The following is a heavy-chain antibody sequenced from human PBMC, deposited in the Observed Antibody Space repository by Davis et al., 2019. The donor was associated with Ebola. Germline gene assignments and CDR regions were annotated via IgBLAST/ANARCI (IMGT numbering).Heavy chain of an antibody. J-gene: IGHJ4*02. CDR2: INPIGGST. V-gene: IGHV1-46*02. CDR3: AREHDSWIGYSFDY. D-gene: IGHD3-3*01. Sequence: AASVKVSCTASGYTFNSYYIHWVRQAPGQGLEWMGIINPIGGSTTYAQKFQGRVTITRDTSASTAYMELSSLKSEDTAVYYCAREHDSWIGYSFDYWGQGTQVTVSS. CDR1: GYTFNSYY.